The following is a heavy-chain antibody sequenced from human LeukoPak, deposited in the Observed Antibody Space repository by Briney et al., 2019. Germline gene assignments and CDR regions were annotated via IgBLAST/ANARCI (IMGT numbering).Heavy chain of an antibody. Sequence: GGSLSLSCAASGFTFSSYAMSWVRQVPGRGGEWVSGISLRGDSPYYADSVKGRFTVSRDNSRNTLYLQMNSLRADDTALYYCAKHLHQGSYRDYNYGMDVWGQGTTVTVSS. CDR3: AKHLHQGSYRDYNYGMDV. V-gene: IGHV3-23*01. D-gene: IGHD2-15*01. CDR1: GFTFSSYA. CDR2: ISLRGDSP. J-gene: IGHJ6*02.